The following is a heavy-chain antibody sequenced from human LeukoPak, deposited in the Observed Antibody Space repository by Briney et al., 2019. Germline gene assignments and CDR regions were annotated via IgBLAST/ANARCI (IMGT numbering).Heavy chain of an antibody. J-gene: IGHJ4*02. D-gene: IGHD5-18*01. CDR1: GGSFSGYY. V-gene: IGHV4-34*01. CDR2: INHSGST. CDR3: ARGGHSYGPIDY. Sequence: SETLSLTCAVYGGSFSGYYWSWIRQPPGKGLEWIGEINHSGSTNYNPSLKSRVTISVDTSKNQFSLKLSSVTAADTAVYYCARGGHSYGPIDYWGQGTLVTVSS.